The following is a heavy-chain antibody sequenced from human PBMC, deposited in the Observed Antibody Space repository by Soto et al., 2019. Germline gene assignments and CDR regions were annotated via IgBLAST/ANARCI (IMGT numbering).Heavy chain of an antibody. CDR2: IYYSGST. V-gene: IGHV4-39*01. D-gene: IGHD3-22*01. J-gene: IGHJ4*02. Sequence: QLQLQEAGPGLVKPSETLSLTCTVSGGSISSSSYYWGWIRQPPGKGLEWIGSIYYSGSTYYNPSLKSRVTISVDTSKNQVSLKLSSVTAADTAVYYCARRGGYYYDSSGHIDYWGQGTLVTVSS. CDR1: GGSISSSSYY. CDR3: ARRGGYYYDSSGHIDY.